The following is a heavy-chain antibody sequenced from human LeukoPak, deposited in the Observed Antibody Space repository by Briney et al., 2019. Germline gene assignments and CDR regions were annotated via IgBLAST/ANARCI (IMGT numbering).Heavy chain of an antibody. CDR1: GGSFSGYY. J-gene: IGHJ5*02. CDR3: ARRSDCGGDCYSNWFDP. CDR2: INHSGST. D-gene: IGHD2-21*02. V-gene: IGHV4-34*01. Sequence: PSETLSLTCAVYGGSFSGYYWSWIRQPPGKGLEWIGEINHSGSTNYNPSLKSRVTISVDTSKNQFPLKLSSVTAADTAVYYCARRSDCGGDCYSNWFDPWDQGTLVTVSS.